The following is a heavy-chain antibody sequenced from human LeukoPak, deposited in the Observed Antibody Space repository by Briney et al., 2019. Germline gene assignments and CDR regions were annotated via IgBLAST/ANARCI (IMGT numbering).Heavy chain of an antibody. V-gene: IGHV3-11*04. CDR2: ISSSGSTI. J-gene: IGHJ4*02. CDR3: ARVRMTTVTTSDY. CDR1: GFTFSDYY. Sequence: GGSLRLSCAASGFTFSDYYMSWIRQAPGKGLEWVSYISSSGSTIYYADSVKGRFTISRDNAKNSLYLQMNSLRAEDTAVYYCARVRMTTVTTSDYWGQGTLVTVSS. D-gene: IGHD4-17*01.